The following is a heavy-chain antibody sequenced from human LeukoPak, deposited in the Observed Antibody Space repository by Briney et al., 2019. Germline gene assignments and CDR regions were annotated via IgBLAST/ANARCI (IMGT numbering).Heavy chain of an antibody. CDR1: GFTFSSYE. J-gene: IGHJ4*02. CDR2: ISSSGSTI. CDR3: ARDSYYYDSSGYPYFDY. D-gene: IGHD3-22*01. Sequence: GGSLRLSCAASGFTFSSYEMNWVRQAPGKGLEWVSYISSSGSTIYYADSVKGRFTISRDNAKNSLYLQMNSLRAEDTAVYYCARDSYYYDSSGYPYFDYWGQGTLVTVSS. V-gene: IGHV3-48*03.